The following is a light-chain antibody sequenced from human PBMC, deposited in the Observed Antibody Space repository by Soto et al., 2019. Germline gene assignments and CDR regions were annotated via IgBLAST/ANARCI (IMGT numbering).Light chain of an antibody. V-gene: IGKV3-20*01. Sequence: IVLTQSPGTLSLSPGERATLSCRASQSVISTSLAWYQQKPGQAPRLLIHGASSRATGIPDRFSGSGSGTDFTLTISRLEPEDFAVYFCQRYYDSLWTFGQGTKVDIK. CDR3: QRYYDSLWT. CDR1: QSVISTS. CDR2: GAS. J-gene: IGKJ1*01.